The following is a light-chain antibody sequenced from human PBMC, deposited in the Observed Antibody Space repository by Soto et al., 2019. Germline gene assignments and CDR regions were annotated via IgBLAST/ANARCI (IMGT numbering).Light chain of an antibody. V-gene: IGLV2-14*01. J-gene: IGLJ2*01. CDR3: TSHASGSSHVA. CDR2: DVN. CDR1: SSDIGGYDY. Sequence: QSALTQPASVSGSPGQSITLYCTGTSSDIGGYDYVSWYQRHPGKAPKLIIYDVNNRPSGVSNRFSGSKSGNTASLTISGLQAEDGADYYCTSHASGSSHVAFGRGTKLTAL.